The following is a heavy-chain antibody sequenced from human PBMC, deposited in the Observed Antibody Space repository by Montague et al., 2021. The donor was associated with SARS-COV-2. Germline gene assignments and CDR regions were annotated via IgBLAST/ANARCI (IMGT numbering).Heavy chain of an antibody. CDR1: GGSISSGGYY. V-gene: IGHV4-31*03. J-gene: IGHJ6*02. CDR3: ARAAPWSFRDILTGYYYYYGMDV. CDR2: IYYSGST. Sequence: TRSLTCTVSGGSISSGGYYWSWIRQHPGKGLEWIGYIYYSGSTYYNPSLKSRVTISVDTSKNQFSLKLSSVTAADTAVYYCARAAPWSFRDILTGYYYYYGMDVWGHGPRSPSP. D-gene: IGHD3-9*01.